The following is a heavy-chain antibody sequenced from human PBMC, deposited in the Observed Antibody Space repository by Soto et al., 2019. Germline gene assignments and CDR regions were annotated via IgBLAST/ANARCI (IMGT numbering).Heavy chain of an antibody. Sequence: QVQLVQSGAEVKKPGASVKVSCKASGYTFTSYGISWVRQAPGQGLEWMGWISAYNGNTNYAQKLQGRVTMTTDTSTSTAYMELRSLRSDDTAVYYCARAGYSRGYDSSGYYLDPVYWGQGTLVTVSS. V-gene: IGHV1-18*01. CDR2: ISAYNGNT. CDR3: ARAGYSRGYDSSGYYLDPVY. D-gene: IGHD3-22*01. J-gene: IGHJ4*02. CDR1: GYTFTSYG.